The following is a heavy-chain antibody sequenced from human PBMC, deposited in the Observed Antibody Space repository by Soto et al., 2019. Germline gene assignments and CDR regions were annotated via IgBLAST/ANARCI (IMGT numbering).Heavy chain of an antibody. J-gene: IGHJ5*02. V-gene: IGHV4-30-2*01. Sequence: SETLSLTCAVSGGSISSGGYSWSWIRQPPGKGLEWIGYIYHSGSTYYNPSLKSRVTISVDRSKNQFSLKLSSVPAADTAVYYCARYDVWRGLSSYWFDPWGQVTMVIVSS. CDR2: IYHSGST. D-gene: IGHD3-3*01. CDR3: ARYDVWRGLSSYWFDP. CDR1: GGSISSGGYS.